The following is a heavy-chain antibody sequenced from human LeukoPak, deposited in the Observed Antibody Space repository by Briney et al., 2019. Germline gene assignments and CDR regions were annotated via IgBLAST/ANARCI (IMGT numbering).Heavy chain of an antibody. CDR2: INAGNGNT. D-gene: IGHD4-17*01. V-gene: IGHV1-3*01. Sequence: ASVKVSCKASGYTFTSYTMHWVRQAPGQRLEWMGWINAGNGNTKYSQKFQGRVTITRDTSASTAYMELSSLRSEDTAVYYCARDNGDYVSWFDPWGQGTLVTVSS. CDR3: ARDNGDYVSWFDP. J-gene: IGHJ5*02. CDR1: GYTFTSYT.